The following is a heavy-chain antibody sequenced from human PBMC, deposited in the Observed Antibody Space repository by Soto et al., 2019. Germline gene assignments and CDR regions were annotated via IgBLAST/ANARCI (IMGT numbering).Heavy chain of an antibody. D-gene: IGHD3-10*01. V-gene: IGHV4-59*01. J-gene: IGHJ6*03. Sequence: SETLSLTCTVSGGSISSYYWSWIRQPPGKGLEWIGFIYNSGNTNYNPSLKSRVTISVDASKNQFSLKLSSVTAADTAVYYCARTSGTYYNLGAYYYYYYMDVWGKGTTVTVSS. CDR1: GGSISSYY. CDR2: IYNSGNT. CDR3: ARTSGTYYNLGAYYYYYYMDV.